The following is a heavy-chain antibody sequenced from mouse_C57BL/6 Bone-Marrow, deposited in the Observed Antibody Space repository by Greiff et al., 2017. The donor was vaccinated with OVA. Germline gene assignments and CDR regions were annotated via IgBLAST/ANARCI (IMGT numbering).Heavy chain of an antibody. Sequence: EVQLQQSGAELVRPGASVQLSCTASGFNIKDDYMHWVKQRPEQGLEWIGWIDPENGDTEYASKFQGKATITADTSSITAYLQLSSLTSEDTAVYYCTTFYDYDGFAYWGQGTLVTVSA. J-gene: IGHJ3*01. V-gene: IGHV14-4*01. CDR1: GFNIKDDY. D-gene: IGHD2-4*01. CDR2: IDPENGDT. CDR3: TTFYDYDGFAY.